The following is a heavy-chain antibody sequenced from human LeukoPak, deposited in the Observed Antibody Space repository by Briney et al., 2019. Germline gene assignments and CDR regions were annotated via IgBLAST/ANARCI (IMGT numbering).Heavy chain of an antibody. CDR3: ARDYGSGSYTVPGPFDI. Sequence: PGGSLRLSCAASGFTFSSYSMNWVRQAPGKGLEWVSSISSSSSYIYYADSVKGRFTISRDNSKNTLYLQMNSLRAEDTAVYYCARDYGSGSYTVPGPFDIWGQGTMVTVSS. CDR1: GFTFSSYS. J-gene: IGHJ3*02. CDR2: ISSSSSYI. D-gene: IGHD3-10*01. V-gene: IGHV3-21*01.